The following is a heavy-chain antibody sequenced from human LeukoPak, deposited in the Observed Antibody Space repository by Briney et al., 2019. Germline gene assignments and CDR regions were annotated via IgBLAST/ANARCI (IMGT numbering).Heavy chain of an antibody. D-gene: IGHD3-3*01. V-gene: IGHV4-4*07. CDR2: IYTSGST. CDR1: GGSISSYY. CDR3: ARDSVTIFGVVTLFDY. Sequence: PSETLSLTCTVSGGSISSYYWSWIRQPAGKGLEWIGRIYTSGSTNYNPSLKSRVTMSVDTSKNQFSLKLSSVTAADTAVYYCARDSVTIFGVVTLFDYWGQGTLVTVSS. J-gene: IGHJ4*02.